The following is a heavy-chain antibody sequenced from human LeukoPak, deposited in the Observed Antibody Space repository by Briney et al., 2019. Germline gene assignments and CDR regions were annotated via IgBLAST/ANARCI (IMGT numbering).Heavy chain of an antibody. D-gene: IGHD1-26*01. V-gene: IGHV4-39*01. CDR2: IYYSGST. J-gene: IGHJ4*02. CDR3: AGVGATTWVY. CDR1: GGSISSSSYY. Sequence: SETLSLTCTVSGGSISSSSYYWGWIRQPSGKGLEWIGSIYYSGSTYYNPSLKSRVTISVDTSKNQFSLKLSSVTAADTAVYYCAGVGATTWVYWGQGTLVTVSS.